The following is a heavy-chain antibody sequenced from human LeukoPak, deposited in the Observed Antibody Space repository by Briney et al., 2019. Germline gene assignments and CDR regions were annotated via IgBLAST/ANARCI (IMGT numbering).Heavy chain of an antibody. V-gene: IGHV3-21*01. D-gene: IGHD3-3*01. CDR2: ISSSSSYI. CDR1: GFTFSSYS. CDR3: ARGRYDFWSGYDSGLDY. Sequence: GGSLRLSCAASGFTFSSYSMNWVRQAPGKGLEWVSSISSSSSYIYYADSVKGRFTISRDNAKNTLYLQMNSLRAEDTAVYYCARGRYDFWSGYDSGLDYWGQGTLVTVSS. J-gene: IGHJ4*02.